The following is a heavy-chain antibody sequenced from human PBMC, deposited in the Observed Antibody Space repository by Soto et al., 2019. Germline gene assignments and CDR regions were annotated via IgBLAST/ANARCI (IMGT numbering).Heavy chain of an antibody. CDR2: ISYDGSNK. CDR3: AKEGQYYDILTGYRSYYGMDV. J-gene: IGHJ6*02. CDR1: EFTFSSYG. D-gene: IGHD3-9*01. Sequence: QVQLVESGGGVVQPGRSLRLSCAASEFTFSSYGMHWVRQAPGKGLEWVAVISYDGSNKYYVDSVKGRFTISRDNSKNTLYLQMNSLRAEDTAVYYCAKEGQYYDILTGYRSYYGMDVWGQGTTVTVSS. V-gene: IGHV3-30*18.